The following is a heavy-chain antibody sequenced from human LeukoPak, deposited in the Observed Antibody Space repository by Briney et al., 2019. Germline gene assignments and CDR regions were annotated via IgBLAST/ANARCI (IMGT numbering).Heavy chain of an antibody. CDR2: ISGSGST. D-gene: IGHD3-22*01. Sequence: PGRSLRLSCAASGFTFSGYAMNWVRQAPGKGLEWVSAISGSGSTYYADSVKGRFTISRDNSKNTLYLQMNSLRAEDTAVYYCAKDFHASSGYYLDYWGQGTLVTVSS. V-gene: IGHV3-23*01. J-gene: IGHJ4*02. CDR3: AKDFHASSGYYLDY. CDR1: GFTFSGYA.